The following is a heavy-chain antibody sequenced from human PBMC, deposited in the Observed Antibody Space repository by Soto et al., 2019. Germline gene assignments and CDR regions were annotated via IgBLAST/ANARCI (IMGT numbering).Heavy chain of an antibody. CDR1: GGSFSGYY. V-gene: IGHV4-34*01. CDR3: ARVGEDLVATTPDY. J-gene: IGHJ4*02. D-gene: IGHD5-12*01. Sequence: SETLSLTCAVYGGSFSGYYWSWIRQPPGKGLEWIGEINHSGSTNYNPSLKSRVTISVDTSKNQFSLKLSSVTAADTAVYYCARVGEDLVATTPDYWGQGTLVPGSS. CDR2: INHSGST.